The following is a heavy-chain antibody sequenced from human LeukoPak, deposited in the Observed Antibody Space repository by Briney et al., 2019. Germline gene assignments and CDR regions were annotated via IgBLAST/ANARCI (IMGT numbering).Heavy chain of an antibody. D-gene: IGHD2-2*01. CDR2: SYRSGRT. CDR3: ARLDSAASNDY. J-gene: IGHJ4*02. CDR1: GDSISSSSYS. Sequence: SETLSLTCSVSGDSISSSSYSWGWIRQPLGKGLEWIGHSYRSGRTYYNPSLKSRVTISVDTSKNQFSLKLSSVTAADTAVYYCARLDSAASNDYWGQGTRVTVSS. V-gene: IGHV4-39*01.